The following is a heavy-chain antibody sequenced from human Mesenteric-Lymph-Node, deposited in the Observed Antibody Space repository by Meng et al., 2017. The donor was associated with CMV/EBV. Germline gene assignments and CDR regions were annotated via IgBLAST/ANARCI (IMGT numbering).Heavy chain of an antibody. CDR1: GFTFSSYW. CDR2: INSDGSST. CDR3: ARDRYVVPHYYDSSGFFDY. D-gene: IGHD3-22*01. Sequence: GGSLRLSCAASGFTFSSYWMHWVRQAPGKGLVWVSRINSDGSSTSYADSVKGRFTISRDNAKNTLYLQMNSLRAEDTAVYYCARDRYVVPHYYDSSGFFDYWGQGTLVTVSS. V-gene: IGHV3-74*01. J-gene: IGHJ4*02.